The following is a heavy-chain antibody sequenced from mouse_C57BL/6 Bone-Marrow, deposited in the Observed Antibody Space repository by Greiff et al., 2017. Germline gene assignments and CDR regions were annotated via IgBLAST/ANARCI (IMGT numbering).Heavy chain of an antibody. D-gene: IGHD1-1*01. V-gene: IGHV10-1*01. J-gene: IGHJ2*01. CDR1: GFSFNTYA. Sequence: DVHLVESGGGLVQPKGSLKLSCAASGFSFNTYAMNWVRQAPGKGLEWVARIRSKSNNYATYYADSVKDRFTISRDDSESMLYLQMNNLKTEDTAMYYCVRQNYGSSFDYWGQGTTLTVSS. CDR3: VRQNYGSSFDY. CDR2: IRSKSNNYAT.